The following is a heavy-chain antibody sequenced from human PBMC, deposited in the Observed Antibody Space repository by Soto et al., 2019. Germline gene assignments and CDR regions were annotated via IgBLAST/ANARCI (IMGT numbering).Heavy chain of an antibody. V-gene: IGHV4-59*01. D-gene: IGHD1-26*01. J-gene: IGHJ4*02. Sequence: PSETLSLTCTVSGGSISSYYWSWIRQPPGKGLEWIGYIYYSGSTNYNPSLKIRVTISVDTSKNQFSLKLSSVTAADTAVYYCARGGGSYAFDYWGQGTLVTVS. CDR1: GGSISSYY. CDR3: ARGGGSYAFDY. CDR2: IYYSGST.